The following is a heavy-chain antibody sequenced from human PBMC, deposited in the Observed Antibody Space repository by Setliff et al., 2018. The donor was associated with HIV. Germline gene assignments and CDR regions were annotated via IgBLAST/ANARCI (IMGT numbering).Heavy chain of an antibody. CDR3: ARARRDSYDRGRRNHYYIDV. CDR1: GYSFISYG. V-gene: IGHV1-18*01. J-gene: IGHJ6*03. Sequence: ASVKVSCKASGYSFISYGISWVRQAPGQGLEWMGWISAYTGDTYSAQTLQGRVTMTTDTSTKTAYLELNNLKFEDTAVYYCARARRDSYDRGRRNHYYIDVWGKGTTVTVSS. D-gene: IGHD3-22*01. CDR2: ISAYTGDT.